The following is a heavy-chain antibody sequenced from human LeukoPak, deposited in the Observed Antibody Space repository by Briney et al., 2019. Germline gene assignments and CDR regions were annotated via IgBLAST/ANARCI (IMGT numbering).Heavy chain of an antibody. V-gene: IGHV3-74*01. CDR3: VRGYTYGFDN. CDR1: GFTFSSYW. Sequence: GGSLRLSCAASGFTFSSYWMHWVRQAPGRGLVWVSRIYSDGSETTHADSVKGRFTISRDNAKNTLYLQMNSLRAEDTAVYYCVRGYTYGFDNWGQGALVTASS. CDR2: IYSDGSET. J-gene: IGHJ4*02. D-gene: IGHD3-10*01.